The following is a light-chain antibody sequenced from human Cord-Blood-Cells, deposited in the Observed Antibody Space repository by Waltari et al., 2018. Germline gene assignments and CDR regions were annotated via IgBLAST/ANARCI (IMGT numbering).Light chain of an antibody. CDR1: QGISSY. V-gene: IGKV1-8*01. CDR2: AAS. CDR3: QQYYSYPRT. Sequence: AIRMTQSPSSLSASTGDRVTITCRASQGISSYLAWYQQKQGKAPKPLLYAASTLQSGVPSRFSGSGSGTDFTLTISCLQSEEFATYYCQQYYSYPRTFGQGTKVEIK. J-gene: IGKJ1*01.